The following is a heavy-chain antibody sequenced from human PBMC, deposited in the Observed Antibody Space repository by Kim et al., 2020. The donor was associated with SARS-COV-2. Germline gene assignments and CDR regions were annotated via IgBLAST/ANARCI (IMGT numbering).Heavy chain of an antibody. D-gene: IGHD3-16*01. CDR1: GFTFSAYD. J-gene: IGHJ3*02. CDR2: ITKSSTTI. CDR3: VRDRMGGAFDI. Sequence: GGSLRLSCATYGFTFSAYDMNWVRRAPGKGLEWLSFITKSSTTIYYADSVKGRFTISRDNAKNSLYLQMNNLRDEDTALYYCVRDRMGGAFDIWGQGTMVTVSS. V-gene: IGHV3-48*02.